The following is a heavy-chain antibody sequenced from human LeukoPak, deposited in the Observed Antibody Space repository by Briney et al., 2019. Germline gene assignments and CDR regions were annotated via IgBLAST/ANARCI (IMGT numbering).Heavy chain of an antibody. D-gene: IGHD2/OR15-2a*01. Sequence: SETLSHTRTVSGGSISSYYWSCIRQPPGKGLEGIGYIYYSGSTNYNPSLKTRVTISVDTFKNQFSLKLSSVTAADTAVYYGARGFLKATRVPYDYMNVWGKGTTVTVSS. CDR2: IYYSGST. J-gene: IGHJ6*03. V-gene: IGHV4-59*01. CDR3: ARGFLKATRVPYDYMNV. CDR1: GGSISSYY.